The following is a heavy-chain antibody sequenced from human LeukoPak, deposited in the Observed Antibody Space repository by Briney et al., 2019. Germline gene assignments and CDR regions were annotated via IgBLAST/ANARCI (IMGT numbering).Heavy chain of an antibody. CDR2: ISGSGGST. CDR1: GFTFSSYA. J-gene: IGHJ3*02. V-gene: IGHV3-23*01. Sequence: GGSLRLSCAASGFTFSSYAMNWVRQAPGKGLEWVSAISGSGGSTYYADSVKGRFTISRDNSKNTLYLQMNSLRAEDTAVYYCAKSSAGNDAFDIWGQGTMVTVSS. CDR3: AKSSAGNDAFDI.